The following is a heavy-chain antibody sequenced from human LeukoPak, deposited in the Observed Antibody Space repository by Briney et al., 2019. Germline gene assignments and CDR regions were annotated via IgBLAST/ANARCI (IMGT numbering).Heavy chain of an antibody. CDR2: ISSSTSTI. CDR1: GFTSINYG. V-gene: IGHV3-48*01. CDR3: AKDGAWLRFDD. Sequence: GGSLRLSCAASGFTSINYGMNWVRQAPGKGLEWVSYISSSTSTIYYADSVKGRFTISRDDSKNTPYLQMKNLRAEDTAVYYCAKDGAWLRFDDWGQGILVTVSS. D-gene: IGHD5-12*01. J-gene: IGHJ4*02.